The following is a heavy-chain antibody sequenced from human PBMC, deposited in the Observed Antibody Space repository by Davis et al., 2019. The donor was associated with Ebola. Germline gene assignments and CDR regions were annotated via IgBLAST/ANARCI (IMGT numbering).Heavy chain of an antibody. V-gene: IGHV4-59*01. D-gene: IGHD2-21*02. CDR2: IYYSGNT. Sequence: PSETLSLTCAVSGGSISTYYWTWIRQPPGEGLEWIGYIYYSGNTNYNPSLKSRVTISVDTSKNQFSLKLSSVTAADTAVYYCARALAYCGGDCYPYYYYYGMDVWGKGTTVTVSS. CDR1: GGSISTYY. J-gene: IGHJ6*04. CDR3: ARALAYCGGDCYPYYYYYGMDV.